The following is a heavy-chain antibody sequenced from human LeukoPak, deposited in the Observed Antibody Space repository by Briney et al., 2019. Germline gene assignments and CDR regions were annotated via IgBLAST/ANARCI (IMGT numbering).Heavy chain of an antibody. CDR1: GFTFSSYE. CDR2: ISSSGGTI. Sequence: PGGSLRLSCAASGFTFSSYEMNWVRQAPGKGLEWVSYISSSGGTIYYADSVKGRFTISRGNAKNSLYLQMNSLRDEDTAIYYCVRIRWELLPFFDYWGQGTLVTVSS. J-gene: IGHJ4*02. CDR3: VRIRWELLPFFDY. V-gene: IGHV3-48*03. D-gene: IGHD1-26*01.